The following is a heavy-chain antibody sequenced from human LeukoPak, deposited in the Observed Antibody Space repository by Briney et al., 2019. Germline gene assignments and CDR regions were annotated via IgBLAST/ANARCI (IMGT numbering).Heavy chain of an antibody. CDR1: GFTFSSYS. Sequence: GGSLRLSCAASGFTFSSYSMNWVRQAPGKGLEWVSYISSSSSTIYYADSVKGRFTISRDNAKNSLYLQMNSLRAEDTAVYYCARGGIVAIIAWGQGTLVTVSS. CDR3: ARGGIVAIIA. V-gene: IGHV3-48*01. CDR2: ISSSSSTI. J-gene: IGHJ4*02. D-gene: IGHD5-12*01.